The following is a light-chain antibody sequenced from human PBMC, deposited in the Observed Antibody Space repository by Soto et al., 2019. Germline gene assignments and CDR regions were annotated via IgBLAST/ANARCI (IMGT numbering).Light chain of an antibody. J-gene: IGLJ2*01. CDR2: EVS. V-gene: IGLV2-8*01. Sequence: QSALTQPPSASGTPGQSVTIPCTGTSSVVGDYNYVSWYQQHPGKAPKLVIYEVSRRPSGVPDRFSGSKSGNTASLTVSGLQAEDEADYYCSSNVGSNDLVFGGGTKLTVL. CDR3: SSNVGSNDLV. CDR1: SSVVGDYNY.